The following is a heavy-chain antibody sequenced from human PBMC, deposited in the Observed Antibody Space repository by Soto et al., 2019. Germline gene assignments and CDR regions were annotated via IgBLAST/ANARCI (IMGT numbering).Heavy chain of an antibody. V-gene: IGHV3-15*01. CDR3: TTVRWDPAYYYYYGMDV. Sequence: GVSLRLSFAASGFTFSNAWMRWVRQAPGKGLEWVGRIKSKTDGGTTDYAAPVKGRFTISRDDSKNTLYLQMNSLKTEDTAVYYCTTVRWDPAYYYYYGMDVWGQGTTVTVSS. D-gene: IGHD1-26*01. CDR1: GFTFSNAW. J-gene: IGHJ6*02. CDR2: IKSKTDGGTT.